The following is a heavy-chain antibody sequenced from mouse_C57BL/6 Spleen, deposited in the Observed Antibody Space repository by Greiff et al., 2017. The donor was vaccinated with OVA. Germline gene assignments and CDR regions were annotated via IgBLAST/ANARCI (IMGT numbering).Heavy chain of an antibody. V-gene: IGHV2-9-1*01. CDR3: ARTLPYDYDGGAYYAMDY. CDR1: GFSLTSYA. D-gene: IGHD2-4*01. J-gene: IGHJ4*01. Sequence: VQVVESGPGLVAPSQSLSITCTVSGFSLTSYAISWVRQPPGKGLEWLGVIWTGGGTNYNSALKSRLSISKDNSKSQVFLKMNSLQTDDTARYYCARTLPYDYDGGAYYAMDYWGQGTSVTVSS. CDR2: IWTGGGT.